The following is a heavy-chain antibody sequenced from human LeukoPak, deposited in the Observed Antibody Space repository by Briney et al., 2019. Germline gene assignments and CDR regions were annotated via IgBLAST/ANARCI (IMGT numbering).Heavy chain of an antibody. Sequence: GGSLRLSCASSGFTVSGNYMSWVRQAPGKGLEWVSVIYSGGSTYYADSVKGRFTISRDNSKNTLYLQMNSLRAEDTAVYYCARDGGSGWYFVFDYWGQGTLVTVSS. D-gene: IGHD6-19*01. V-gene: IGHV3-53*01. CDR1: GFTVSGNY. CDR2: IYSGGST. J-gene: IGHJ4*02. CDR3: ARDGGSGWYFVFDY.